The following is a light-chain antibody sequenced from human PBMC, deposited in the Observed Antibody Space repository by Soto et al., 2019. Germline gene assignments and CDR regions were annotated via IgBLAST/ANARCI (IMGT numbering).Light chain of an antibody. Sequence: SYELTQPPSVSVSPGQTASITCSGEKLGNKYVCWYQQRPGQSPVLVIYEDAKRPSGIPERISGSNSGNTATLTISGTQAMDEADYYCQAWDRSTAYFGGGTKVTVL. V-gene: IGLV3-1*01. J-gene: IGLJ2*01. CDR3: QAWDRSTAY. CDR1: KLGNKY. CDR2: EDA.